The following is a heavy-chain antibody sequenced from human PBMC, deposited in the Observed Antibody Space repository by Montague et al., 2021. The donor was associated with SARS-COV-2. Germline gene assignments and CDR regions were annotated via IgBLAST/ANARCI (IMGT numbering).Heavy chain of an antibody. Sequence: SLRLSCAASGFSFSNYAMSWVRQAPGKGLEWVSPISGSGGITHYADSVKGRFTISRDNSKNTLYLQMNSLRAEDTAVYYCAKEAVYSSSWEYFDYWGQGTLVTVSS. CDR3: AKEAVYSSSWEYFDY. J-gene: IGHJ4*02. CDR2: ISGSGGIT. D-gene: IGHD6-13*01. CDR1: GFSFSNYA. V-gene: IGHV3-23*01.